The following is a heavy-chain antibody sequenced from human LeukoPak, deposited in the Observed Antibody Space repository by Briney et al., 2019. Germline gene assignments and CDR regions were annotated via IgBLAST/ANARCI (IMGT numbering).Heavy chain of an antibody. D-gene: IGHD3-9*01. V-gene: IGHV6-1*01. CDR3: ARGETPYYDILTGYYGASYYFDY. Sequence: SQTLSLTCAISGDSFSSNSAAWNWLRQSPSRGLEWLGRTYYRSKLYNDYAVSVKSRITINPDTSKNQFSLQLNSVTPEDTAVYYCARGETPYYDILTGYYGASYYFDYWGQGTLVTVSS. CDR1: GDSFSSNSAA. J-gene: IGHJ4*02. CDR2: TYYRSKLYN.